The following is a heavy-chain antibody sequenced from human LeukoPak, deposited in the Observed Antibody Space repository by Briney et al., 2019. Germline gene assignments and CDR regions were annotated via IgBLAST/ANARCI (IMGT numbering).Heavy chain of an antibody. CDR1: GFTFSSYG. D-gene: IGHD7-27*01. CDR3: AKAGLTDY. Sequence: HPGGSLRLSCAASGFTFSSYGMHWVRQAPGKGLEWVAVISYDGSNKYYADSVKGRFTISRDNSKNTLYLQMNSLRAEDTAVYYCAKAGLTDYWGQGTLVTVSS. V-gene: IGHV3-30*18. CDR2: ISYDGSNK. J-gene: IGHJ4*02.